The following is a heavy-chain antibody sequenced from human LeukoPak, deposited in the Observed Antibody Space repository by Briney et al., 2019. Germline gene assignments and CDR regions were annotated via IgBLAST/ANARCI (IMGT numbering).Heavy chain of an antibody. CDR2: IIPIFGTA. Sequence: SVKVSCKASGGTFSSYAISWVRQAPGQGLEWMGGIIPIFGTANYAQKFQGRVTITADESTSTAYMELSSLRSEDTAAYYCARASVSGSGYYYYADYWGQGTLVTVSS. V-gene: IGHV1-69*13. D-gene: IGHD3-22*01. CDR3: ARASVSGSGYYYYADY. CDR1: GGTFSSYA. J-gene: IGHJ4*02.